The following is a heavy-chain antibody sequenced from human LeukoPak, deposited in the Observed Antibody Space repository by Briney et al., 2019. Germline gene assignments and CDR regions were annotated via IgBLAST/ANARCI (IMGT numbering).Heavy chain of an antibody. CDR3: ARLPIGWNDGARGDY. D-gene: IGHD1-1*01. J-gene: IGHJ4*02. V-gene: IGHV4-59*08. CDR2: IYYSGST. Sequence: SEALSLTCTVSGGSISSYYWSWIRQPPGKGLEWIGYIYYSGSTNYNPSLKSRVTISVDTSKNQFSLKLSSVTAADTAVYYCARLPIGWNDGARGDYWGQGTLVTVSS. CDR1: GGSISSYY.